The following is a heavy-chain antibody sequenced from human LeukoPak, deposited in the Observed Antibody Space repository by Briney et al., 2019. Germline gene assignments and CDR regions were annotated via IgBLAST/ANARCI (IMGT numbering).Heavy chain of an antibody. CDR1: GGSISSYY. CDR2: IYYSGST. V-gene: IGHV4-59*12. J-gene: IGHJ4*02. D-gene: IGHD3-16*01. CDR3: ARWGSGTSPFDD. Sequence: PSETLSLTCTVSGGSISSYYWSWIRQPPGKGLEWIGSIYYSGSTYYNPSLKSRVTISVDTSKNQFSLKLSSVTAADTAVYFCARWGSGTSPFDDWGQGTLVTVSS.